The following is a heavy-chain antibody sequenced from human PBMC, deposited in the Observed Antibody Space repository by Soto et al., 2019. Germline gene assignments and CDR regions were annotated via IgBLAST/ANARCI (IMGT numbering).Heavy chain of an antibody. Sequence: PGGSLRLSCVASGFTFSNAWMSWVRQAPGKGLEWVGRIKSKTDGGPGDYGGPVKGRFTISRDDPNNTLYLQMKSLKIEDTAVYYCTTVSPKVNWELGPWSQGTLVTVSS. CDR3: TTVSPKVNWELGP. CDR2: IKSKTDGGPG. V-gene: IGHV3-15*05. CDR1: GFTFSNAW. D-gene: IGHD1-26*01. J-gene: IGHJ5*02.